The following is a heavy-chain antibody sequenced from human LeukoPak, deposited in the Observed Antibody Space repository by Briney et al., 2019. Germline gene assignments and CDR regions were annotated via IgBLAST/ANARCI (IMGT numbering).Heavy chain of an antibody. J-gene: IGHJ4*02. CDR2: TYYRSKWYN. CDR3: ERDWYGSVAGCYFGGGGFDY. Sequence: SQTLSLTCAISGDSVSSNSAAWNWIRQSPSRGLEWLGRTYYRSKWYNDYAVSVKSRITINPDTSKNQFSLQLNSVTPGDTAVYFCERDWYGSVAGCYFGGGGFDYWGQGTLVTVSS. V-gene: IGHV6-1*01. D-gene: IGHD2-2*01. CDR1: GDSVSSNSAA.